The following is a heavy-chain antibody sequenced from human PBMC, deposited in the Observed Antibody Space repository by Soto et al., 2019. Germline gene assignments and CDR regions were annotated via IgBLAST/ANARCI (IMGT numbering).Heavy chain of an antibody. Sequence: ASVKVSCKASGYTFTSYGISWVRQAPGQGLEWMGWISAYNGNTNYAQKLQGRVTMTTDTSTSTAYMELRSLRSDDTAVYYCARGHDRYCSGGSCYSLDYYYMDVWGKGTTVTVSS. V-gene: IGHV1-18*01. J-gene: IGHJ6*03. CDR3: ARGHDRYCSGGSCYSLDYYYMDV. CDR2: ISAYNGNT. D-gene: IGHD2-15*01. CDR1: GYTFTSYG.